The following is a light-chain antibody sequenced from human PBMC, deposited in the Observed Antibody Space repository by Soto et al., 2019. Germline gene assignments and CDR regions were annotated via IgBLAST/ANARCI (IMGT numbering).Light chain of an antibody. CDR1: QGISSY. CDR2: AAS. V-gene: IGKV1-9*01. Sequence: DIQLTQSPSFLSASVGDRVTITCWASQGISSYLAWYQQKPGKAPKLLIYAASTLQSGVPSGFSGSGSGTEFTLTTSSLQPEDFATYYCQQLNSYPRTFGPGTKVDIK. J-gene: IGKJ3*01. CDR3: QQLNSYPRT.